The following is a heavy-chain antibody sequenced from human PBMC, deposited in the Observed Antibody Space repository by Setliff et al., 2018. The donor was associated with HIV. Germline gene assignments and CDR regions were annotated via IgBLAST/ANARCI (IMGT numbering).Heavy chain of an antibody. J-gene: IGHJ3*02. D-gene: IGHD2-2*01. CDR1: GFRFSDYW. CDR2: IKQDGSEK. Sequence: PGGSLRLSCGASGFRFSDYWMTWVRQAPGRGLESVANIKQDGSEKFYVDSVKGRFTITRDNARNSLYLEMSTLRAEDTALYYCARSRSTRDAFDTWGRGTMVTVSS. V-gene: IGHV3-7*01. CDR3: ARSRSTRDAFDT.